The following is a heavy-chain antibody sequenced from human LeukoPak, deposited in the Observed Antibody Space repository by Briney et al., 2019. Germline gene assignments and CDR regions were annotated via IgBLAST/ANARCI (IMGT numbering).Heavy chain of an antibody. CDR1: GYSISSGYY. CDR3: ASADIWPYYFDY. J-gene: IGHJ4*02. D-gene: IGHD3-9*01. V-gene: IGHV4-38-2*02. Sequence: PSETLSLTCTVSGYSISSGYYWGWIRQPPGKGLEWIGYIYYSGSTNYNPSLKSRVTISVDTSKNQFSLKLSSVTAADTAVYYCASADIWPYYFDYWGQGTLVTVSS. CDR2: IYYSGST.